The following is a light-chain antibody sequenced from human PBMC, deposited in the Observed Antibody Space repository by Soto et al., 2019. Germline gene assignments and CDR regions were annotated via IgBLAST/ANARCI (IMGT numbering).Light chain of an antibody. J-gene: IGLJ1*01. Sequence: SVLTQPASVSGSPGQSITISCTGTSSDVGGYNYVSWYQQHPGKAPKLMIYDVSNRPSGVSNRFSGSKSGKTASLTITGLQTGGEADYYCGAWDSSLSAYVFGTGTKVTVL. CDR3: GAWDSSLSAYV. CDR1: SSDVGGYNY. V-gene: IGLV2-14*01. CDR2: DVS.